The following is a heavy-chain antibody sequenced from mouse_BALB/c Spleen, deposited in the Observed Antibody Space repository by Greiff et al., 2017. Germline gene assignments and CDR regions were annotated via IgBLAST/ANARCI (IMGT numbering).Heavy chain of an antibody. V-gene: IGHV1S137*01. CDR1: GYTFTDYA. CDR3: ARDGSRRGDAMDY. D-gene: IGHD1-1*01. J-gene: IGHJ4*01. Sequence: VQLQQSGAELVRPGVSVKISCKGSGYTFTDYAMHWVKQSHAKSLEWIGVISTYYGDASYNQKFKGKATMTVDKSSSTAYMELARLTSEDSAIYYCARDGSRRGDAMDYWGQGTSVTVSS. CDR2: ISTYYGDA.